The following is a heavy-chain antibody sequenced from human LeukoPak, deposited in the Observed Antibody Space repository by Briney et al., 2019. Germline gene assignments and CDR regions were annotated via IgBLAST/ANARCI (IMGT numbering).Heavy chain of an antibody. Sequence: ASVTVSCKVSGYTLTELSMHWVRQAPGKGLEWMGGFDPEGGETIYAQKFQGRVTMTEDTSTDTAYMELSSLRSEDTAVYYCARDRTKYSRTQPGGYWGQGTLVTVSS. CDR3: ARDRTKYSRTQPGGY. J-gene: IGHJ4*02. V-gene: IGHV1-24*01. D-gene: IGHD6-13*01. CDR2: FDPEGGET. CDR1: GYTLTELS.